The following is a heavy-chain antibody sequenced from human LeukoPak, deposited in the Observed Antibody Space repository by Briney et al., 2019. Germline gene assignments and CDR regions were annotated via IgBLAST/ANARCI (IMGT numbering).Heavy chain of an antibody. CDR1: GGSISSYY. D-gene: IGHD5-18*01. J-gene: IGHJ6*04. CDR3: ARDGGYSYGPGGYYYYGMDV. Sequence: SETLSLTCTVSGGSISSYYWSWIRPPPGKGLEWIGYIYYSGSTNYNPSLKSRVTISVDTSKNQFSLKLSSVTAADTAVYYCARDGGYSYGPGGYYYYGMDVWGKGTTVTVSS. V-gene: IGHV4-59*01. CDR2: IYYSGST.